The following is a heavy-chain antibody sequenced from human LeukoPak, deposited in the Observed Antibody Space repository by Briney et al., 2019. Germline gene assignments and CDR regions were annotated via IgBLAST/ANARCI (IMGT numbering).Heavy chain of an antibody. V-gene: IGHV4-30-2*01. J-gene: IGHJ2*01. CDR2: IYHSGST. CDR1: GGSISSGGYS. D-gene: IGHD4-17*01. CDR3: ARRTTNSITMYGDSPYWYFDL. Sequence: SQTLSLNCAVSGGSISSGGYSWSWIRQPPGKGLEWIGYIYHSGSTYYNPSLKSRVTISVDRSKNQFSLKLSSVTAADTAVYYCARRTTNSITMYGDSPYWYFDLWGRGTLVTVSS.